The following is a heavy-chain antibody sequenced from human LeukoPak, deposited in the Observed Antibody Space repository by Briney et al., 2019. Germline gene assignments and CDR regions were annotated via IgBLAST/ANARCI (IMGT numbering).Heavy chain of an antibody. CDR3: ASTQQLAYFGY. V-gene: IGHV4-34*01. J-gene: IGHJ4*02. CDR2: INHSGST. Sequence: PSETLSLTCAVYGGSFSGYYWSWIRQPPGKGLEWIGEINHSGSTNYDPSPKSRVTISVDTSKNQFSLKLSSVTAADTAVYYCASTQQLAYFGYWGQGTLVTVSS. CDR1: GGSFSGYY. D-gene: IGHD6-13*01.